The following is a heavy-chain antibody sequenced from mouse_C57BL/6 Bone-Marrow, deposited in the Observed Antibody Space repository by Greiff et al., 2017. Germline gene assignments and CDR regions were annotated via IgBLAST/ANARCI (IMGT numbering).Heavy chain of an antibody. J-gene: IGHJ3*01. CDR3: ARPLYYYGSSYGFAY. CDR1: GFTFSDYG. D-gene: IGHD1-1*01. Sequence: EVMLVESGGGLVKPGGSLKLSCAASGFTFSDYGMHWVRQAPEKGLEWVAYISSGSSTIYYADTVKGRFTISRDNAKNTLFLQMTSLRSEDTAMYYCARPLYYYGSSYGFAYWGQGTLVTVSA. V-gene: IGHV5-17*01. CDR2: ISSGSSTI.